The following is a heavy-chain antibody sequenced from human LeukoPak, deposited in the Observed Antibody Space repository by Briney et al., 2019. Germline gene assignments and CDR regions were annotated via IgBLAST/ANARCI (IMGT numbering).Heavy chain of an antibody. CDR1: GFTFSSSA. D-gene: IGHD3/OR15-3a*01. Sequence: GGSLRLSCAVSGFTFSSSAMSWVRQAPGKGPEWVSLISGRGDTTYYADSVKGRFTISRDNSKNTLYLQMNSLRAEDMAVYYCAKGGLKSASYDSWGQGTLVTVSS. CDR2: ISGRGDTT. V-gene: IGHV3-23*01. CDR3: AKGGLKSASYDS. J-gene: IGHJ5*01.